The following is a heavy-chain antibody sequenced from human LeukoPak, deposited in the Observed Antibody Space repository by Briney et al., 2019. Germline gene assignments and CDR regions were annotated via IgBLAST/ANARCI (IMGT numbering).Heavy chain of an antibody. V-gene: IGHV3-33*01. Sequence: GRSLRLSCAASGFTFRGNGMHWVRQAPGKGLEWVAIIWYDGSNRYYADSVKGRFTISRDNSKNTLFLQMNSLTAEDRAVYYCARDQGTSVTAMVGGHFDYWGPGTLVTVSS. CDR1: GFTFRGNG. D-gene: IGHD4-17*01. J-gene: IGHJ4*02. CDR3: ARDQGTSVTAMVGGHFDY. CDR2: IWYDGSNR.